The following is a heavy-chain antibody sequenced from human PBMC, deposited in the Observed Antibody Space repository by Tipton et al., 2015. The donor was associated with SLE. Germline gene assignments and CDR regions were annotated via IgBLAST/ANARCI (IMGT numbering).Heavy chain of an antibody. J-gene: IGHJ3*02. CDR2: ISSSSSYT. Sequence: SLRLSCAASGFIFSDYYMSWIRQAPGKGLEWVSYISSSSSYTNYADSVKGRFTISRDNAKNSLYLQMNSLRAEDTAVYYCARGLLQIQLYDAFDIWSQGTMVTGSS. D-gene: IGHD5-18*01. CDR3: ARGLLQIQLYDAFDI. CDR1: GFIFSDYY. V-gene: IGHV3-11*05.